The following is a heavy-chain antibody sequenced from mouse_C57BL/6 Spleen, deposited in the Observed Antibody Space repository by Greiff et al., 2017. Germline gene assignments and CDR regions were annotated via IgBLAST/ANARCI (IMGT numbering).Heavy chain of an antibody. CDR2: ISYSGST. CDR1: GYSITSDY. D-gene: IGHD1-1*01. Sequence: EVKLQESGPGLAKPSQTLSLTCSVTGYSITSDYWNWIRKFPGNKLEYMGYISYSGSTYSNPSLKSRISITRDTSKNQYYLQLNSVTTEDTATYYCARFSYYGSSYWYFYVWGTGTTVTVSS. J-gene: IGHJ1*03. V-gene: IGHV3-8*01. CDR3: ARFSYYGSSYWYFYV.